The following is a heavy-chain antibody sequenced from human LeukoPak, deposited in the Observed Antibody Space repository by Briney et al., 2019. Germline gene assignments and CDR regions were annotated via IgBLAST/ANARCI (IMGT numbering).Heavy chain of an antibody. Sequence: GESLRLSCAASGFTFSSYAMSWVRQAPGKGRESVSAISGGGGSTYYADSVKGRFTISRDNSKNALYLQMNSLRAEDTAVYYCAKEYSSSWYYFDYWGQGTLVTVSS. CDR2: ISGGGGST. V-gene: IGHV3-23*01. CDR1: GFTFSSYA. D-gene: IGHD6-13*01. J-gene: IGHJ4*02. CDR3: AKEYSSSWYYFDY.